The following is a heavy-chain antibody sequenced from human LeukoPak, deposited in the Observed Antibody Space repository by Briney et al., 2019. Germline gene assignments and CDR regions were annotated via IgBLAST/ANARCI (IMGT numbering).Heavy chain of an antibody. D-gene: IGHD3-22*01. Sequence: NPSETLSLTCTVSGDSISSSFYYWGWIRQPPGKGLDWIGSIYYSGTTYYNPSLKSRVTISVDTSKNQFSLKLSSVTAADTAVYYCARILLGSSGYPLDYWGQGTLVTVSS. J-gene: IGHJ4*02. V-gene: IGHV4-39*07. CDR2: IYYSGTT. CDR1: GDSISSSFYY. CDR3: ARILLGSSGYPLDY.